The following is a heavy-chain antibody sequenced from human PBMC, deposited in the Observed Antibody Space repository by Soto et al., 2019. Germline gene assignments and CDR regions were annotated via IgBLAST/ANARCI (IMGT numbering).Heavy chain of an antibody. CDR1: GFTFSSYA. Sequence: EVKLLESGGGLVQPGGSLRLSCAASGFTFSSYAMNWVRQAPGKGLEWVSAIGGSGGSTYYADSVKGRFTISRDNSKNTVSLQMNSLRADDTAVYYCAKDTISFCSSSCGSNWFDPWGQGTLVTVSS. CDR2: IGGSGGST. J-gene: IGHJ5*02. V-gene: IGHV3-23*01. D-gene: IGHD2-2*01. CDR3: AKDTISFCSSSCGSNWFDP.